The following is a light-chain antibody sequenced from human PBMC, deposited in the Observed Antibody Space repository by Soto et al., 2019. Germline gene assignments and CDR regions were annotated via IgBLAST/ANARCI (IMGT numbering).Light chain of an antibody. CDR1: SSNIGAGHE. Sequence: QSVLTQPPSGSWAPGQRVTISCTERSSNIGAGHEVHWYQQLPGTAPKLLIDGNSNRPSGVPDRFSGSQSGTSASLAITGIEAEDEADYYCQAYDSSLSGLVFGGGTKLTVL. CDR2: GNS. V-gene: IGLV1-40*01. CDR3: QAYDSSLSGLV. J-gene: IGLJ3*02.